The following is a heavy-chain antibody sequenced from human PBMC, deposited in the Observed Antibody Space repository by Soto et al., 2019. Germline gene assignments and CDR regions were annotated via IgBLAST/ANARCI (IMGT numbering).Heavy chain of an antibody. V-gene: IGHV3-66*01. D-gene: IGHD2-15*01. Sequence: GGSLRLSCAASGFTVSINYMGWVRQAPGKGLEWVSLMYSGGGTFYADSVKGRFTFSRDSSKNTLYLQMDSLRAEDTAVYYCARRGYCSGGTCYSIYAFDVWGQGTMVTVSS. CDR2: MYSGGGT. CDR1: GFTVSINY. J-gene: IGHJ3*01. CDR3: ARRGYCSGGTCYSIYAFDV.